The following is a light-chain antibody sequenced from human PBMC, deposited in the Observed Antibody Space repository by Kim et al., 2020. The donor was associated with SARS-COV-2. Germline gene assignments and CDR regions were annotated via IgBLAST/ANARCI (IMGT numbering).Light chain of an antibody. CDR1: QSVSSY. CDR2: DAS. CDR3: QQRANWPIT. J-gene: IGKJ5*01. V-gene: IGKV3-11*01. Sequence: IVMTQSPATLSVSPGERATLSCRASQSVSSYLAWYRQKPGQAPRLLIYDASNRATGIPARFSGSGSGTDFTLTISSLEPEDFAVYYCQQRANWPITFGQGTRLEIK.